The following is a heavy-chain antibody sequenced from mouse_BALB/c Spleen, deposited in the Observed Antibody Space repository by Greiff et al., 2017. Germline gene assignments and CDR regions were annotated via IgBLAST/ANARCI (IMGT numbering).Heavy chain of an antibody. CDR1: GYTFTSYW. Sequence: QVQLQQSGAELARPGASVKLSCKASGYTFTSYWMQWVKQRPGQGLEWIGAIYPGDGDTRYTQKFKGKATLTADKSSSTAYMQLSSLASEDSAVYYCARAMGIYAMDYWGQGTSVTVSS. V-gene: IGHV1-87*01. J-gene: IGHJ4*01. CDR3: ARAMGIYAMDY. CDR2: IYPGDGDT.